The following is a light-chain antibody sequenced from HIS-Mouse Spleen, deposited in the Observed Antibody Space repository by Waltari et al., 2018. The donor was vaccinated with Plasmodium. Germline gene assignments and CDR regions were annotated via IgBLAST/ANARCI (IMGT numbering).Light chain of an antibody. V-gene: IGKV1-39*01. CDR1: QSISSY. CDR2: AAS. CDR3: QQSYSTWT. Sequence: DIQMTQSPSSLSASVGDRVTITCRASQSISSYLNWYQQKPGKAPKLLIYAASSFQSGVPSRFSGSGSGTDFTLTISSLQPEYVATYYCQQSYSTWTFGQGTKVEIK. J-gene: IGKJ1*01.